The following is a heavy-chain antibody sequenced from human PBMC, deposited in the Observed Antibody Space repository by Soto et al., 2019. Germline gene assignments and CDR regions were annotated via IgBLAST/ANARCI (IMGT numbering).Heavy chain of an antibody. CDR3: AKDARVSSIAARPFDY. CDR1: GFTFSSYA. CDR2: ISGSGGST. Sequence: EVQLLESGGGLVQPGGSLRLSCAASGFTFSSYAMSWVRQAPGKGLEWVSAISGSGGSTYYADSVEGRFTISRDNSKNTLYLQMNSLRAEDTAVYYCAKDARVSSIAARPFDYWGQGTLVTVSS. V-gene: IGHV3-23*01. D-gene: IGHD6-6*01. J-gene: IGHJ4*02.